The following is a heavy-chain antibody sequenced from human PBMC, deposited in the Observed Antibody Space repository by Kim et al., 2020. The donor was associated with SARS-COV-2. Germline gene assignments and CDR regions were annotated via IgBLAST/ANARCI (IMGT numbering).Heavy chain of an antibody. CDR2: INSDGSST. CDR1: GFTFSSYW. CDR3: ARDRGTRDFDY. J-gene: IGHJ4*02. D-gene: IGHD3-16*01. V-gene: IGHV3-74*01. Sequence: GGSLRLSCAASGFTFSSYWVHWVRQAPGKGLVWVSRINSDGSSTSYADSVKGRFTISRDNAKNTLYLQMNSLRAEDTAVYYCARDRGTRDFDYWGQGTLVTVSS.